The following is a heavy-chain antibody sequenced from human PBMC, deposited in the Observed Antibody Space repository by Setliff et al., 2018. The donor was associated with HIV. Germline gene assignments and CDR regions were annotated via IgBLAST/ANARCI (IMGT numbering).Heavy chain of an antibody. CDR3: ARDTNRKIDY. D-gene: IGHD3-3*01. Sequence: ASVKVSCKSSAYTFISFGISWVRQAPGQGLEWMGWIRNYNGNTNYAQKLQGRVTMTTDTATSTVFMELRSLRSDDTAVYYCARDTNRKIDYWGRGVLVTVSS. CDR1: AYTFISFG. CDR2: IRNYNGNT. V-gene: IGHV1-18*01. J-gene: IGHJ4*02.